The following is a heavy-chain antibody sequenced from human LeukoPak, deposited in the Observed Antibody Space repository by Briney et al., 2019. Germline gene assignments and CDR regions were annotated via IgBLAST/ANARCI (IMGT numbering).Heavy chain of an antibody. Sequence: GGSLRLSCAASGFTFSSYSMTWVRQAPGKGLEWVSHISGGSSSVYYADSVKGRFTISRDNAKNSLYLQMSSLRAEDTAIYYCAKGRVAAVGTSDYWGQGTLVTVSS. J-gene: IGHJ4*02. CDR2: ISGGSSSV. V-gene: IGHV3-48*01. CDR1: GFTFSSYS. D-gene: IGHD6-13*01. CDR3: AKGRVAAVGTSDY.